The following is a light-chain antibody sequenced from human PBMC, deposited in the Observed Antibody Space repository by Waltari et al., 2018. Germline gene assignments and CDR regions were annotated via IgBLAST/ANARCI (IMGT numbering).Light chain of an antibody. V-gene: IGLV8-61*01. J-gene: IGLJ3*02. CDR3: ALYMGSGIWV. CDR2: KAN. Sequence: QTVVTQEPSLSVSPGGTVTLTCALSSGSLSTTSYATWYQKTPGQAPQTLVYKANARSSGVPDRFSGSILGNTAALTITGAQADDESDYYCALYMGSGIWVFGGGTRLTVL. CDR1: SGSLSTTSY.